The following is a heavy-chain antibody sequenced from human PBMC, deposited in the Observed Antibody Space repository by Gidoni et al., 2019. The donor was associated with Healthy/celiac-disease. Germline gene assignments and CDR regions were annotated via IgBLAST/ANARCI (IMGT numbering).Heavy chain of an antibody. CDR1: GGSISSGDYY. J-gene: IGHJ4*02. D-gene: IGHD2-2*01. CDR3: ARGAVVVPAAGATADFDY. Sequence: QVQLQESGPGLVKPSQTLSLTSTVSGGSISSGDYYWSWLRQPPGKGLEWVGYIYYGGSTYYNPSLKSRVTISVDTSKNQFSLKLSSVTAADTAVYYCARGAVVVPAAGATADFDYWGQGTLVTVSS. CDR2: IYYGGST. V-gene: IGHV4-30-4*01.